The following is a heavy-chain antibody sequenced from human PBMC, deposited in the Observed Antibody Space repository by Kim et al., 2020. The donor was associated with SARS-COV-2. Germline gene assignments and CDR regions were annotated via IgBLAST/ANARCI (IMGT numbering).Heavy chain of an antibody. D-gene: IGHD2-2*01. CDR3: ARGVIPAVVLIYFDY. V-gene: IGHV1-69*01. J-gene: IGHJ4*02. Sequence: AQKFQGRLTITADESTSTAYMELSSLGSEDTAVYYCARGVIPAVVLIYFDYWGQGTLVTVSS.